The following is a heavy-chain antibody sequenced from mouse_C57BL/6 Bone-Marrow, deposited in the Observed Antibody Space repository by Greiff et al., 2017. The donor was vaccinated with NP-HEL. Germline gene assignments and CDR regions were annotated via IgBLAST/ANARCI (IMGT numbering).Heavy chain of an antibody. CDR3: ARHGRITTVDY. Sequence: EVKLVESGGDLVKPGGSLKLSCAASGFTFSSYGMSWVRQTPDKRLEWVATISSGGSYTYYPDSVKGRFTISRDNAKNTLYLQMSSLKSEDTAMYYCARHGRITTVDYWGQGTTLTVSS. J-gene: IGHJ2*01. D-gene: IGHD1-1*01. CDR2: ISSGGSYT. CDR1: GFTFSSYG. V-gene: IGHV5-6*01.